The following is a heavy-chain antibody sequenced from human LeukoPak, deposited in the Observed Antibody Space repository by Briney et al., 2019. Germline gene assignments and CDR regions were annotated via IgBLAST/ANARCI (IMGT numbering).Heavy chain of an antibody. CDR2: IIPILGIA. D-gene: IGHD3-10*01. CDR3: ARDSAPYGSGVDY. J-gene: IGHJ4*02. Sequence: SVKVSCKASGGTFSSYAISWVRQAPGRGLEWMGRIIPILGIANYAQKFQGRVTITADKSTSTAYMELSSLRSEDTAVYYCARDSAPYGSGVDYWGQGTLVTVSS. CDR1: GGTFSSYA. V-gene: IGHV1-69*04.